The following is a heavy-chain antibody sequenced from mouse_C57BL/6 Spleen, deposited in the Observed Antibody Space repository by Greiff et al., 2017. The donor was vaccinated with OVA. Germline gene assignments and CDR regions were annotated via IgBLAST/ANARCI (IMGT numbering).Heavy chain of an antibody. Sequence: EVHLVESGGGLVQPGGSLKLSCAASGFTFSDYYMYWVRQTPEKRLEWVAYISNGGGSTYYPDTVKGRFTISRDNAKNTLYLQMSRLKSEDTAMYYCARQRGNYFDYWGQGTTLTVSS. CDR2: ISNGGGST. CDR3: ARQRGNYFDY. CDR1: GFTFSDYY. J-gene: IGHJ2*01. V-gene: IGHV5-12*01.